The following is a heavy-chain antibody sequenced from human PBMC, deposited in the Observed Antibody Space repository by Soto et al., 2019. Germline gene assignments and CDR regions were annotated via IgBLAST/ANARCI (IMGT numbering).Heavy chain of an antibody. CDR2: ISGFNGQT. J-gene: IGHJ5*02. D-gene: IGHD2-2*03. V-gene: IGHV1-18*04. CDR1: GYTFTSYY. Sequence: ASVKVSCKASGYTFTSYYMHWVRQAPGQGLEWMGWISGFNGQTNYALKFQGRVTITADESTSTAYMELSSLRSEDTAVYYCARELSGYCSSTSCPYNWFDPWGQGTLVTVSS. CDR3: ARELSGYCSSTSCPYNWFDP.